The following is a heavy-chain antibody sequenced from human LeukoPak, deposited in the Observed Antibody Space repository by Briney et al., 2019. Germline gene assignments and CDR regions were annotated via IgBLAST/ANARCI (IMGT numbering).Heavy chain of an antibody. CDR1: GYSFTSYW. CDR2: IDPSDSYT. CDR3: ARRHCSGGSCSYYFDN. Sequence: GESLKISCKGSGYSFTSYWISWVRQMPGKGLEWMGRIDPSDSYTNYSPSFQGHVTISADKSISTAYLQWSSLKASDTAMYYCARRHCSGGSCSYYFDNWAKGPLATVSS. J-gene: IGHJ4*02. D-gene: IGHD2-15*01. V-gene: IGHV5-10-1*01.